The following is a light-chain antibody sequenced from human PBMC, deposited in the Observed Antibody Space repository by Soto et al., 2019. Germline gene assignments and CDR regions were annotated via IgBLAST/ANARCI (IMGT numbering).Light chain of an antibody. CDR1: TSDIGNYNY. V-gene: IGLV2-14*01. CDR3: STYTGSNTPYV. Sequence: QSVLTQPGSVSGSPGQSISISCTGATSDIGNYNYFSWYQQHPGKAPKLIIYQVSNRPSGVSNRFSGSKSGNTASLTISGLQADDEADYYCSTYTGSNTPYVFGTGTKLTVL. CDR2: QVS. J-gene: IGLJ1*01.